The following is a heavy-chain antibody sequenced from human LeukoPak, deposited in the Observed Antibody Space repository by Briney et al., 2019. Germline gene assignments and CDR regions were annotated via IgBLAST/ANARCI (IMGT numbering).Heavy chain of an antibody. CDR3: VPREYYFDY. CDR2: ISYDGSNK. V-gene: IGHV3-30*03. CDR1: GFTFSSYG. J-gene: IGHJ4*02. Sequence: GRSLRLSCAASGFTFSSYGMHWVRQAPGKGLEWVAVISYDGSNKYYADSVKGRLTISRDNSKNTLYLQMNSLRAEDTAVYYCVPREYYFDYWGQGTLVTVSS.